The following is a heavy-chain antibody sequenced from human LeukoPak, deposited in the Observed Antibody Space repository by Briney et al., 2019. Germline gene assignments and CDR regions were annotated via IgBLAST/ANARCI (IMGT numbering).Heavy chain of an antibody. CDR1: GGSISSYY. Sequence: PSETLSLTCTVSGGSISSYYWSWIRQPPGKGLEWIGYIYYSGSTNYNPSLKSRVTMSVDTSKNQFSLKLSSVTAADTAVYYCARVGADGSGFLFDYWGQGTLVTVSS. J-gene: IGHJ4*02. CDR3: ARVGADGSGFLFDY. CDR2: IYYSGST. D-gene: IGHD3-10*01. V-gene: IGHV4-59*01.